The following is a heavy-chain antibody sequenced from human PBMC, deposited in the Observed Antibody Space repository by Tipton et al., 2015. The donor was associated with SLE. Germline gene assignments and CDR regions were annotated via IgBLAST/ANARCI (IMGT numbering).Heavy chain of an antibody. J-gene: IGHJ5*02. CDR2: IYTSGST. Sequence: TLSLTCTVSGGSISSGSYYWTWIRQPAGKGLEWIGHIYTSGSTNYNPSLKSRVTMSADTSKTQFSLKLSSVTAADTAVYYCARGPCGGNCYGNWFDPWGQGTLVTVSS. CDR1: GGSISSGSYY. D-gene: IGHD2-21*01. CDR3: ARGPCGGNCYGNWFDP. V-gene: IGHV4-61*09.